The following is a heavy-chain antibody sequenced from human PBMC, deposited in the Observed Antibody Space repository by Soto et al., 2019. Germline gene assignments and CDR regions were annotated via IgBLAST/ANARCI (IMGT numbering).Heavy chain of an antibody. Sequence: GGSLKISCKGSGYSFTSYWIGWVRQMPGKGLEWMGIIYPGDSDTRYSPSFQGQVTISADKSISTAYLQWSSLKASDTAMYYCGSLSAGAHYPQHYYYYYMDVWGKGTTVTVSS. CDR2: IYPGDSDT. J-gene: IGHJ6*03. V-gene: IGHV5-51*01. CDR3: GSLSAGAHYPQHYYYYYMDV. D-gene: IGHD3-16*02. CDR1: GYSFTSYW.